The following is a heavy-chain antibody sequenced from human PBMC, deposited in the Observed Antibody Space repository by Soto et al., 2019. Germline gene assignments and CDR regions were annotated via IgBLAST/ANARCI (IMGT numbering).Heavy chain of an antibody. Sequence: EVQMVQSGGDLVKPGGSLRLSCVTSGFMFSSAWMSWVRQAPGKGLEWVARTKSKGDGGARDYAAPVKGRFTISRDDSKNTVYLQMNSLRAEDTAVYYCVEGWNDFWGQGTLVTVSS. CDR2: TKSKGDGGAR. D-gene: IGHD1-1*01. V-gene: IGHV3-15*01. J-gene: IGHJ4*02. CDR1: GFMFSSAW. CDR3: VEGWNDF.